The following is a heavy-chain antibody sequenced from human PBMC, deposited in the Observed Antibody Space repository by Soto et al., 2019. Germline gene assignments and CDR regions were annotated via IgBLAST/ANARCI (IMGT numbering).Heavy chain of an antibody. CDR3: AFGEESRYYYYGMDV. Sequence: EGSLRLSCAASGFTFDEYALTWVRQAPGKGLEWVAGINCSGTSIFYGDSVKGRFIISRDNAENSLYLQMNSLRAEDTAVYYCAFGEESRYYYYGMDVWGQGTTVTVSS. V-gene: IGHV3-20*04. CDR2: INCSGTSI. J-gene: IGHJ6*02. CDR1: GFTFDEYA. D-gene: IGHD3-10*01.